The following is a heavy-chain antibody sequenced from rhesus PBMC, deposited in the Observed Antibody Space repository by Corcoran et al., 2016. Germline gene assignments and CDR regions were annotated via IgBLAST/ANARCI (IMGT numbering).Heavy chain of an antibody. CDR1: GGSISGYYL. D-gene: IGHD6-25*01. CDR3: AGEGIAAAGARYFDY. CDR2: IYGGRGGP. V-gene: IGHV4-106*01. J-gene: IGHJ4*01. Sequence: QVQLQESGPGVVKPSETLSLTCAVSGGSISGYYLWSWIRQPLGKGLAWIGYIYGGRGGPSYNPPLKSRVIISMDASKDQFSLKLSAVTAADTAVYCCAGEGIAAAGARYFDYWGQGVLVTVSS.